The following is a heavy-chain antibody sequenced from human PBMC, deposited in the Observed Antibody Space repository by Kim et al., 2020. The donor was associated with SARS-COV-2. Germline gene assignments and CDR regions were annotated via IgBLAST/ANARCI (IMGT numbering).Heavy chain of an antibody. D-gene: IGHD4-17*01. CDR2: IWYDGSNK. CDR1: GFTFSSYG. J-gene: IGHJ5*02. CDR3: ARARTEHDYGDYVVPNWFDP. V-gene: IGHV3-33*01. Sequence: GGSLRLSCAASGFTFSSYGMHWVRQAPGKGLEWVAVIWYDGSNKYYADSVKGRFTISRDNSKNTLYLQMNSLRAEDTAVYYCARARTEHDYGDYVVPNWFDPWGQGTLVTVSS.